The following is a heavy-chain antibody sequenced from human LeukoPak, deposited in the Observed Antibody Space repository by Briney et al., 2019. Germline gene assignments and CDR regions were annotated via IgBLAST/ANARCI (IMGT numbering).Heavy chain of an antibody. CDR1: GGSISSGGYY. Sequence: SQTLSLTCTVPGGSISSGGYYWSWIRQHPGKGLEWIGYIYYSGSTYYNPSLKSRVTISVDTSKNQFSLKLSSVTAADTAVYYCARDLWFGVAPLDVWGQGTTVTVSS. J-gene: IGHJ6*02. V-gene: IGHV4-31*03. CDR2: IYYSGST. D-gene: IGHD3-10*01. CDR3: ARDLWFGVAPLDV.